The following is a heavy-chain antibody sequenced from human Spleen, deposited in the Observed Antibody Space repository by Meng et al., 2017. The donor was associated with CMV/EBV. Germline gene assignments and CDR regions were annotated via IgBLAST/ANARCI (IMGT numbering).Heavy chain of an antibody. CDR1: GDYLSSSNYY. CDR2: VYSSGSS. D-gene: IGHD5-18*01. V-gene: IGHV4-39*07. Sequence: SGDYLSSSNYYWGWIRQPRGKGLEWIGSVYSSGSSYSNPSLKTRVSVSIDRSKKQFSLHLSSVTAADTALYYCARGSLTTMGGGIDSWGQGTLVTVSS. J-gene: IGHJ4*02. CDR3: ARGSLTTMGGGIDS.